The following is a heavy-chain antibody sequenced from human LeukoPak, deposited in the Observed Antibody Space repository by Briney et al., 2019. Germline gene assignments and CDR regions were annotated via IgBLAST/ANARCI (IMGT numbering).Heavy chain of an antibody. Sequence: ASVKVSCKASGYTFTSYYMHWVRQAPGQGLEWVGIINPSGGSTSYAQKFQGRVTMTRDTSTSTVYMELSSLRSEDTAVYYCARDWVTYYGSGEVNWFDPWGQGTLVTVSS. CDR1: GYTFTSYY. V-gene: IGHV1-46*01. CDR2: INPSGGST. J-gene: IGHJ5*02. D-gene: IGHD3-10*01. CDR3: ARDWVTYYGSGEVNWFDP.